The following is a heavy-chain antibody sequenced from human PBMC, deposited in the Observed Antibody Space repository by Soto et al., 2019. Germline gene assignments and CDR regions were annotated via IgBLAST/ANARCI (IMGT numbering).Heavy chain of an antibody. J-gene: IGHJ4*02. Sequence: PWGSLRLSCAASGFTFIGSAIHFFRHSSEKGLEWVGRIRSKANSYATAYAASVKGRFTISRDDSKNTAYLQMNSLKTEDTAVYYCTASGYDTFVDYWGRGSLVTVSS. CDR1: GFTFIGSA. CDR3: TASGYDTFVDY. CDR2: IRSKANSYAT. D-gene: IGHD5-12*01. V-gene: IGHV3-73*01.